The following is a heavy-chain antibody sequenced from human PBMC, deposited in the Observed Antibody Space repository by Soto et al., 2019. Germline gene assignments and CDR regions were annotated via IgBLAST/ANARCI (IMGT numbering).Heavy chain of an antibody. CDR1: GFTFSDYY. V-gene: IGHV3-11*01. CDR2: IRSSGTTL. CDR3: ARAGTFVAYGMDV. J-gene: IGHJ6*02. Sequence: GGSLRLSCAASGFTFSDYYMGWIRQAPGRGLEWLSYIRSSGTTLSYAESVKGRFTISRDNAKNSLYLQMNSLRADDTAVYYCARAGTFVAYGMDVWGQGTTVTVSS. D-gene: IGHD5-12*01.